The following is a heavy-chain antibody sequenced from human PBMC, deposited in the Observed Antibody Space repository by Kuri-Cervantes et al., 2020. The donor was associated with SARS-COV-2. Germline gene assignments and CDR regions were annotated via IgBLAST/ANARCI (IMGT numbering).Heavy chain of an antibody. CDR2: IYYSGST. J-gene: IGHJ4*02. V-gene: IGHV4-59*01. Sequence: GSLRLSCTVSGGTISSYYWSWIRQPPGKGLEWIGYIYYSGSTNYNPSHKSRVTISVDTSKNQFSLKLSSVTAADTAVYYCARVGIYDYSNYRPFDYWGQGTLVTVSS. CDR1: GGTISSYY. CDR3: ARVGIYDYSNYRPFDY. D-gene: IGHD4-11*01.